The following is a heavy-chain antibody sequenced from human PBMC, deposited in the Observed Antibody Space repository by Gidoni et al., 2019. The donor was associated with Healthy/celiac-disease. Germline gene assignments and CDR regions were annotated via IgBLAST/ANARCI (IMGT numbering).Heavy chain of an antibody. V-gene: IGHV4-34*01. D-gene: IGHD2-2*01. J-gene: IGHJ6*02. CDR3: ARSHPIVPAALKYGMDV. Sequence: QVQLQQWGAGLLKPSETLSLACAVYGGSLSGYYWRWIRRPQGKGLEWFGEINHSGSTNYNPSLKSRVAISVDTSKNQVSLKLSSGTAADTAVYYCARSHPIVPAALKYGMDVWGQGTTVTVSS. CDR1: GGSLSGYY. CDR2: INHSGST.